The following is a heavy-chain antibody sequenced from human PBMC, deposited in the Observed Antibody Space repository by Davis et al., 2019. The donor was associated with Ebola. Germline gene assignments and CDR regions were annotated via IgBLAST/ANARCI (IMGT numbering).Heavy chain of an antibody. CDR2: INPNDGTT. J-gene: IGHJ5*01. CDR1: AYNIRTKY. CDR3: VIITMT. Sequence: AASAMVFCKASAYNIRTKYVNWVRQASGQGLKWMGVINPNDGTTTYAQEFRDRVTMTRDTSTSTVFLDMRNLAFDDTAVYYCVIITMTWGQGTLVTVSS. V-gene: IGHV1-46*01.